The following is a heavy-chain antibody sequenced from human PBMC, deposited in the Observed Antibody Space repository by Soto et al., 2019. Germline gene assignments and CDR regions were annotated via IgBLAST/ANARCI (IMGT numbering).Heavy chain of an antibody. CDR2: IIPTFASP. CDR1: GGTFSNFA. Sequence: QVQLVQSGAEVKKPGSSVKVSCKASGGTFSNFAISWVRQAPGQGLEWMGAIIPTFASPYYAQRFQDRISIPADASTTTAFMEVSSLRSDDTAVYFCARDRVMRGNSYYYGMDVWGQGTTVTVSS. D-gene: IGHD2-8*01. CDR3: ARDRVMRGNSYYYGMDV. V-gene: IGHV1-69*12. J-gene: IGHJ6*02.